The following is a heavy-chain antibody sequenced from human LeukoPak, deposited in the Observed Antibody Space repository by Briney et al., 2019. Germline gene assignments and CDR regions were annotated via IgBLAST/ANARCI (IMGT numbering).Heavy chain of an antibody. CDR2: ISSSSSYI. V-gene: IGHV3-21*01. D-gene: IGHD3-22*01. CDR1: GFTFSSYS. CDR3: ARDPGFTMIVDAFDI. Sequence: GGSLRLSCAASGFTFSSYSMNWVRQAPGKGLEWVSSISSSSSYIYYADSVKGRFTISRDNAENSLYLQMNSLRAEDTAVYYCARDPGFTMIVDAFDIWGQGTMVTVSS. J-gene: IGHJ3*02.